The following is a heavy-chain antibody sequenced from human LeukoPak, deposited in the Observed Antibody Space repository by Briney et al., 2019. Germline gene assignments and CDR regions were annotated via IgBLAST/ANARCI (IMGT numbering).Heavy chain of an antibody. Sequence: SETLSLTCTVSGGSISSSSYYWGWIRQPPGKGLEWIGSIYYSGSTYYNPSLKSRVTISVDTSKNQFSLKLSSVTAADTAVYYCASFYGDYAYFDYWGQGTLVTVSS. J-gene: IGHJ4*02. D-gene: IGHD4-17*01. CDR2: IYYSGST. CDR1: GGSISSSSYY. V-gene: IGHV4-39*07. CDR3: ASFYGDYAYFDY.